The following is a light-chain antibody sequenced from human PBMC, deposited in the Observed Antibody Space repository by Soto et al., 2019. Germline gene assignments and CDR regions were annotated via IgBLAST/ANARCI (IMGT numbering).Light chain of an antibody. J-gene: IGKJ2*01. V-gene: IGKV3-11*01. CDR1: QSFRGL. Sequence: EVVLTQSPVTLSLSPGERATLSCRASQSFRGLLAWYQQKPGQAPRLLIYDAYNRATGIPARFSGSGSGTDFTLTISSLEPEDFAVYYCQQRSNWPRTFGQGTKLEIK. CDR2: DAY. CDR3: QQRSNWPRT.